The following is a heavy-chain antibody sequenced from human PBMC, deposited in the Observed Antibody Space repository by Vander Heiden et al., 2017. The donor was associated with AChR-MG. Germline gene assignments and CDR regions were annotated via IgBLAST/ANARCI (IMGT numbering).Heavy chain of an antibody. CDR2: MNPNSGNT. V-gene: IGHV1-8*01. CDR3: ARGLYDILTGYYLRDAFDI. Sequence: QVQLVQSGAEVKKPGASVKVSCKASGYTFTSYDINWLRQATGQGLEWMGWMNPNSGNTGYAQKFQGRVTMTRNTSISTAYMELSSLRSEDTAVYYCARGLYDILTGYYLRDAFDIWGQGTMVTVSS. CDR1: GYTFTSYD. J-gene: IGHJ3*02. D-gene: IGHD3-9*01.